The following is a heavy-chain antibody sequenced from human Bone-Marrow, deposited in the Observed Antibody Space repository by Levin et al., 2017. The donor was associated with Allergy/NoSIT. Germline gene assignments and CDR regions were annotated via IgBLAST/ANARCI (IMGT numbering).Heavy chain of an antibody. CDR2: ISYDGNNK. CDR1: GFSFSTYA. V-gene: IGHV3-30-3*01. J-gene: IGHJ4*02. Sequence: GGSLRLSCAASGFSFSTYAMHWVRQAPGKGLEGVAVISYDGNNKNYVDSVKGRFTISRDNSKNTLYLQMNSLRVEDTAVYYCGRGLRGSNVGVDHWGQGTLITVSS. D-gene: IGHD4-23*01. CDR3: GRGLRGSNVGVDH.